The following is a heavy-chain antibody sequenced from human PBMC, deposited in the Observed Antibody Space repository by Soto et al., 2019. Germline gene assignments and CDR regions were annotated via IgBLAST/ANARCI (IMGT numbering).Heavy chain of an antibody. CDR3: AKPATVTTSSPFDY. CDR1: GFTFSSYG. V-gene: IGHV3-30*18. CDR2: ISYDGSNK. J-gene: IGHJ4*02. Sequence: GGSLRLSCAASGFTFSSYGMHWVRQAPGKGLEWVAVISYDGSNKYYADSVKGRFTITRDNSKNTLYLQMNSLRAEDTAVYYWAKPATVTTSSPFDYWGQGTLVTVSS. D-gene: IGHD4-17*01.